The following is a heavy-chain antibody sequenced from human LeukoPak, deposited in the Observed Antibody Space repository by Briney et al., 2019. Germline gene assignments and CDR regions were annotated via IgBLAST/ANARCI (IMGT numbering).Heavy chain of an antibody. CDR3: AREDGYNYGEELLFDY. V-gene: IGHV3-30*02. J-gene: IGHJ4*02. D-gene: IGHD5-24*01. Sequence: PGGSLRLSCTASGFTFGDYAMTWVRQAPGKGLEWVAFIRYDGSNKYYADSVKGRFTISRDNSKNTLYLQMNSLRAEDTAVYYCAREDGYNYGEELLFDYWGQGTLVTVSS. CDR1: GFTFGDYA. CDR2: IRYDGSNK.